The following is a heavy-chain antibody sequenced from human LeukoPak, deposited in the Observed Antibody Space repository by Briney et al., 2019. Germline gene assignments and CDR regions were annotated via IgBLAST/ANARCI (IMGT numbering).Heavy chain of an antibody. CDR3: ASAPRITPEY. CDR1: GFTFSSYW. V-gene: IGHV3-74*01. Sequence: PGGSLRLSCAASGFTFSSYWMHWVRQAPGKGLVWVSRINSDGSSTSYADSVRGRFTISRDTAKNTLYLQMNRRRAEDTAVYYCASAPRITPEYWGQRTLVTVSS. D-gene: IGHD1-14*01. CDR2: INSDGSST. J-gene: IGHJ4*02.